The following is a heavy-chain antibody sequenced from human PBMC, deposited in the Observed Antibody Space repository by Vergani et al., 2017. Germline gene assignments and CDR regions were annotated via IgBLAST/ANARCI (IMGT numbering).Heavy chain of an antibody. Sequence: EVQLVESGGGLVQPGGSLRLSCAAPGFTFSNAWMSWVRQAPGKGLEWVGRIKSKTDGGTTDYAAPVKGRFTISRDDSKNTLYLQMNSLKTEDTAVYYCTTDISPPDCGGDCQGTFDYWSQGTLVTVSS. CDR1: GFTFSNAW. CDR2: IKSKTDGGTT. D-gene: IGHD2-21*01. V-gene: IGHV3-15*01. CDR3: TTDISPPDCGGDCQGTFDY. J-gene: IGHJ4*02.